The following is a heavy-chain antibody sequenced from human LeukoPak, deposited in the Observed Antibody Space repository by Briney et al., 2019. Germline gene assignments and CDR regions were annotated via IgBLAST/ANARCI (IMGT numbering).Heavy chain of an antibody. Sequence: ASVKVSCKASGYTFTSYGISWMRQAPGQGLEWMGWISAYNGNTNYAQKLQGRVTMTTDTSTSTAYMELRSLRSDDTAVYYCARDPRLSSVTATGLYFDYWGQGTLVTVSS. CDR1: GYTFTSYG. CDR2: ISAYNGNT. V-gene: IGHV1-18*01. J-gene: IGHJ4*02. D-gene: IGHD2-21*02. CDR3: ARDPRLSSVTATGLYFDY.